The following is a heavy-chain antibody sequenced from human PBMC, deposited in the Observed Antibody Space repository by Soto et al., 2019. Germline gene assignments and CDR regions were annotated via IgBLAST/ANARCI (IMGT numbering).Heavy chain of an antibody. D-gene: IGHD2-21*01. CDR3: ARSAIPRGGWFRP. CDR1: DDSLSTYY. J-gene: IGHJ5*02. Sequence: SETLSLTCNVSDDSLSTYYWSWIRQPAGKGLEWIGRIYASGSTNYNPSLKGRVSMSVDTSKKQFSLKMISVTAADTAMYYCARSAIPRGGWFRPWGQGVLVTVSS. CDR2: IYASGST. V-gene: IGHV4-4*07.